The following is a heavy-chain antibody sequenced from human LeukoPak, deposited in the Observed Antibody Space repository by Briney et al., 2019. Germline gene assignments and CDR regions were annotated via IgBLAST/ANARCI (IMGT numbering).Heavy chain of an antibody. CDR2: IKQDGSEK. CDR3: ARLDDFWSGYWGNYYHYMDV. D-gene: IGHD3-3*01. J-gene: IGHJ6*03. CDR1: GFTFSSYW. Sequence: GGSLRLSCAASGFTFSSYWMSWVRQAPGKGLEWVANIKQDGSEKYYVDSVKGRFTISRDNAKNSLYLQMNSLRAEDTAVYYCARLDDFWSGYWGNYYHYMDVWGKGTTVTVSS. V-gene: IGHV3-7*01.